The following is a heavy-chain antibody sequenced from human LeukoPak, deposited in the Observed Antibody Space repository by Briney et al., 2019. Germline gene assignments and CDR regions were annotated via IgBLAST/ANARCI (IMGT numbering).Heavy chain of an antibody. CDR2: ILSDGSKE. V-gene: IGHV3-33*01. D-gene: IGHD6-13*01. CDR3: TTDGYSSSWYWTYYYYGMDV. Sequence: GGSLRLSCAASGFTFSSYGMHWVRQAPGKGLEWVAVILSDGSKEFYTDSVKGRFTISRDNSKNTLYLQMNSLRAEDTAVYYCTTDGYSSSWYWTYYYYGMDVWGQGTTVTVSS. CDR1: GFTFSSYG. J-gene: IGHJ6*02.